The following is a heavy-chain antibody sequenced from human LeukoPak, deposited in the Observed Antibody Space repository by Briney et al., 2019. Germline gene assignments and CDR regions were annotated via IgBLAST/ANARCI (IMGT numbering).Heavy chain of an antibody. V-gene: IGHV3-7*03. D-gene: IGHD3-10*01. CDR1: GFTFTSHW. CDR2: IKEDGSEQ. Sequence: GGSLRLSCAAPGFTFTSHWMTWARQAPGKGLEWVANIKEDGSEQYYVDSVKGRFTISRDNAKNSLYLQMNSLRAEDTAVYYCARVTIIRGVKCFDPWGQGTLVTVSS. J-gene: IGHJ5*02. CDR3: ARVTIIRGVKCFDP.